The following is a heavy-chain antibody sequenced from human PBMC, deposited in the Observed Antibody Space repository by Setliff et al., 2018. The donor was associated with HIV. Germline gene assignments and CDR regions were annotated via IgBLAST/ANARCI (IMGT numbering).Heavy chain of an antibody. Sequence: SETLSLTCTVSGGSVSEYYWSWIRQPAGEGLEWIGRFSAPGNSNYNPSLKSRVTMSVDTSKNQFSLKLSSVTAADTAVYYCARDLYYYNSGNYMDVWGKGATVTVSS. D-gene: IGHD3-10*01. V-gene: IGHV4-4*07. CDR1: GGSVSEYY. CDR2: FSAPGNS. J-gene: IGHJ6*03. CDR3: ARDLYYYNSGNYMDV.